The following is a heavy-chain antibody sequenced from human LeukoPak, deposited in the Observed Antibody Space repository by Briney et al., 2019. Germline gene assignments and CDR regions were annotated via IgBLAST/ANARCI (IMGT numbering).Heavy chain of an antibody. CDR3: ARSAVTTPITFDY. Sequence: ASVKVSCTASGGTFSSYAISWVRQAPGQGLEWMGGIIPIFGTANYAQKFQGRVTITADKSTSTAYMELSSLRSEDTAVYYCARSAVTTPITFDYWGQGTLVTVSS. D-gene: IGHD4-17*01. CDR2: IIPIFGTA. J-gene: IGHJ4*02. CDR1: GGTFSSYA. V-gene: IGHV1-69*06.